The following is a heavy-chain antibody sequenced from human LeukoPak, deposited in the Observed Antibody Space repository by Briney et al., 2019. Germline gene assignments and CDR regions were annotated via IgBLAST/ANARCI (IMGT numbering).Heavy chain of an antibody. CDR3: ARVQRSGSYAAWVP. CDR1: GFTFSSYS. Sequence: GGSLRLSCAASGFTFSSYSMNWVRQAPGKGLEWVSSISSSSSYIYYADSVKGRFTISRDNAKNSLYLQMNSLRAEDMAVYYCARVQRSGSYAAWVPWGQGTLVTVSS. D-gene: IGHD1-26*01. J-gene: IGHJ5*02. V-gene: IGHV3-21*01. CDR2: ISSSSSYI.